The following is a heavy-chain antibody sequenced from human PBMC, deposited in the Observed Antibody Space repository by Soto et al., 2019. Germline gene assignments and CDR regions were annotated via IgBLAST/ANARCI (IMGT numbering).Heavy chain of an antibody. V-gene: IGHV3-30*03. Sequence: GGSLRLSCGATGFTFGSHGMHWVRQAPGKGLEWVALISYDGSKTLYLDSVKGRFTISRDNSKNTLYLEMNRLTIEDTAVYYCARTANWGQGTLVTVSS. D-gene: IGHD5-18*01. CDR1: GFTFGSHG. J-gene: IGHJ4*02. CDR2: ISYDGSKT. CDR3: ARTAN.